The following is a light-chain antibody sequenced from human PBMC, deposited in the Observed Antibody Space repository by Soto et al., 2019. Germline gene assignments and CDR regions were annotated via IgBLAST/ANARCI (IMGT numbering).Light chain of an antibody. Sequence: QSALTQPASVSGSPGQSITISCTGTSSDVGSYNLVSWYQQHPGKAPKLMIYEDTKRPSGVSNRFSGSKSGNTASQTISGLQAEDETDYYCCSYAGSGTLIFGGGTKLTVL. J-gene: IGLJ2*01. CDR2: EDT. CDR1: SSDVGSYNL. V-gene: IGLV2-23*01. CDR3: CSYAGSGTLI.